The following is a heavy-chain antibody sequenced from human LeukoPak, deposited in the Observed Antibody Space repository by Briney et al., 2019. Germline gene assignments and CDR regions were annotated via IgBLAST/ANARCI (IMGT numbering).Heavy chain of an antibody. CDR2: ISYDGSNK. J-gene: IGHJ4*02. CDR3: ARELQLWLHPYFDY. D-gene: IGHD5-18*01. Sequence: GRSLRLSCAASGFTFSSYAMHWVRQAPGKGQEWVAVISYDGSNKYYADSVKGRFTISRDNSKNTLYLQMNSLRAEDTAVYYCARELQLWLHPYFDYWGQGTLVTVSS. V-gene: IGHV3-30-3*01. CDR1: GFTFSSYA.